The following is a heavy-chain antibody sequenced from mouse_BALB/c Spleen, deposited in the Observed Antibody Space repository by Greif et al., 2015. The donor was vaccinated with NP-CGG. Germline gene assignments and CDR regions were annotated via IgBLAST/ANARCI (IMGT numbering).Heavy chain of an antibody. CDR2: IHPSDSET. CDR3: ARSYGYDVGYFDY. J-gene: IGHJ2*01. CDR1: GYSFTSYW. V-gene: IGHV1-61*01. D-gene: IGHD2-2*01. Sequence: VQRVESGAELVRPGASVKLSCKASGYSFTSYWMSWVKQRPGQGLEWIGMIHPSDSETRLNQKFKDKATMTVDKSSSTAYMQLSSPTSEDSAVYYCARSYGYDVGYFDYWGQGTTLTVSS.